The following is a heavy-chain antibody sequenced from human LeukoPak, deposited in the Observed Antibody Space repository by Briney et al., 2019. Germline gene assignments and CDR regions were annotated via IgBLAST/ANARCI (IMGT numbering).Heavy chain of an antibody. J-gene: IGHJ4*02. D-gene: IGHD3-22*01. V-gene: IGHV3-30*02. CDR2: IRYDGSNK. Sequence: PGGSLRLSCAASGFTFSSYGMHWVRQAPGKGLEWVAFIRYDGSNKYYADSVKGRFTISRDNSKNTLYLQMNSLRAEDTTLYYCAKDYFDTSGYFRVPHVFDFWGQETLVTVSS. CDR3: AKDYFDTSGYFRVPHVFDF. CDR1: GFTFSSYG.